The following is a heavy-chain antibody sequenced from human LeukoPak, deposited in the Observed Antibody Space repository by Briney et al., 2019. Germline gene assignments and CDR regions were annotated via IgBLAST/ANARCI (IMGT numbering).Heavy chain of an antibody. J-gene: IGHJ4*02. CDR1: GFTFSSYA. CDR2: ISGSGGST. Sequence: GGSLRLSCAASGFTFSSYAMSWVRQTPGKGLEWVSAISGSGGSTYYADSVKGRFTISRDNSKNTLYLQMNSLRAEDTAVYYCANDLYSSSWYSFDYWGQGTLVTVSS. V-gene: IGHV3-23*01. CDR3: ANDLYSSSWYSFDY. D-gene: IGHD6-13*01.